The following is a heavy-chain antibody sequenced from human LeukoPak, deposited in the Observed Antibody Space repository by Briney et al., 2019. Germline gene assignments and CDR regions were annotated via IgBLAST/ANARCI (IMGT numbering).Heavy chain of an antibody. D-gene: IGHD1-1*01. CDR3: ARDTSQTEGWFDP. Sequence: ASVKVSCKASGYTFTGYYMHWVRQAPGQGLEWMGWINPNSGGTNYAQKFQGRVTMTRDTSISTAYTELSRLRSDDTAVYYCARDTSQTEGWFDPWGQGTLVTVSS. J-gene: IGHJ5*02. V-gene: IGHV1-2*02. CDR2: INPNSGGT. CDR1: GYTFTGYY.